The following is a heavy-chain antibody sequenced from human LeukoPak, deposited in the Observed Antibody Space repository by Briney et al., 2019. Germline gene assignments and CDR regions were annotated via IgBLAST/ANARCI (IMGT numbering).Heavy chain of an antibody. D-gene: IGHD3-22*01. CDR2: ISTSSSSI. CDR1: GFTSNSYS. CDR3: ARDRSYYYDSSGPF. Sequence: GGSLRLSCAASGFTSNSYSMNWVRQAAGKGLEWVSYISTSSSSIYYADSVKGRFTISRDNAQNSLYLQMNSLRDEDTAVYYCARDRSYYYDSSGPFWGQGTLVTVSS. V-gene: IGHV3-48*02. J-gene: IGHJ4*02.